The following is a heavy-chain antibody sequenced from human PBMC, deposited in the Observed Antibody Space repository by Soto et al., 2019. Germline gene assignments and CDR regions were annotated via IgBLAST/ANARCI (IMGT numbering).Heavy chain of an antibody. CDR3: ARAPTNYYDNSANYFLDY. J-gene: IGHJ4*02. CDR2: ISNYNGDT. CDR1: GYTFITYG. D-gene: IGHD3-22*01. V-gene: IGHV1-18*01. Sequence: QVQLVQSGAEVKKPGASVKVSCKASGYTFITYGVSWVRQAPGQGLDWLGWISNYNGDTRYAERLQGRVTMTTDTTTNKAYLELSNHRSDDTAVYYCARAPTNYYDNSANYFLDYWGQGTLVTVSS.